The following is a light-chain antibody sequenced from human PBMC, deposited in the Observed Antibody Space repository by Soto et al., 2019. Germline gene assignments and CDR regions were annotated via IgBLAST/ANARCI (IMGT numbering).Light chain of an antibody. CDR2: YDD. V-gene: IGLV1-36*01. J-gene: IGLJ3*02. Sequence: QSVLTQPPSVSGAPRQKVTIACSGSHSNIGNNAVNLYQQFAGKAPKLVMYYDDLLPLGVSDRFSGSKSGTSASLAISGLQSEDEATYDCDAWDDSLDGPVFGGGTKLTVL. CDR1: HSNIGNNA. CDR3: DAWDDSLDGPV.